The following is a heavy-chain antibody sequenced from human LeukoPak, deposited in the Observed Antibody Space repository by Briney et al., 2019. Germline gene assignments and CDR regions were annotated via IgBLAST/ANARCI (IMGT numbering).Heavy chain of an antibody. D-gene: IGHD5-24*01. CDR2: IYTSGST. CDR3: ARVRGRWLQSWGFDY. Sequence: SETLSLTCTVSGGSISSYYWSWIRQPPGKGLEWIGYIYTSGSTNYNPSLKSRVTISVDTSKNQFSLKLSSVTAADTAVYYCARVRGRWLQSWGFDYWGQGTLVTVSS. V-gene: IGHV4-4*09. J-gene: IGHJ4*02. CDR1: GGSISSYY.